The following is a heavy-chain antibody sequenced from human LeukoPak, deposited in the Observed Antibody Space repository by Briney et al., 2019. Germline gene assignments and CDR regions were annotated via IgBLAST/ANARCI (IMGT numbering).Heavy chain of an antibody. CDR1: GYSFTTYW. D-gene: IGHD2-15*01. CDR2: IYPGDSDT. CDR3: ARRGYCSGGKCHSNAFDI. V-gene: IGHV5-51*01. J-gene: IGHJ3*02. Sequence: GESLKTSCKGSGYSFTTYWIGWVRQMPGKGLEWMGIIYPGDSDTRYSPFFQGQVTISADNSISTAYLQWSSLKASDTAMYYCARRGYCSGGKCHSNAFDIWGQGTMVTVSS.